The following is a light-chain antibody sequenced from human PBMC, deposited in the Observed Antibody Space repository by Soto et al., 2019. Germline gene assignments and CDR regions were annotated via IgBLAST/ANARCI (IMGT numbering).Light chain of an antibody. V-gene: IGKV3-20*01. CDR3: QQYGLSRI. CDR2: GTS. CDR1: QSVSIY. Sequence: EKVSTRSPPTLCVPPGERDTLSCRASQSVSIYLAWYQHKPGQAPRLLIAGTSTRATGIPDRFSGSGSGTDFTLTVTRLEPEDFAVYYCQQYGLSRIFGGGTKVDIK. J-gene: IGKJ4*01.